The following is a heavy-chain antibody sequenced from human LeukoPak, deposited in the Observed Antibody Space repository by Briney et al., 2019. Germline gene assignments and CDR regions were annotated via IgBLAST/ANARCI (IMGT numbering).Heavy chain of an antibody. D-gene: IGHD5-12*01. CDR1: GFTFDDYA. J-gene: IGHJ3*02. Sequence: GGSLRLSCAASGFTFDDYAMHWVRQAPGKGLEYVSAISSNGGSTYYANSVKGRFTISRDNSKNTLYLQMGSLRAEDMAVYYCAREGGGPYGGYVGGAFDIWGQGTMVTVSS. CDR3: AREGGGPYGGYVGGAFDI. V-gene: IGHV3-64*01. CDR2: ISSNGGST.